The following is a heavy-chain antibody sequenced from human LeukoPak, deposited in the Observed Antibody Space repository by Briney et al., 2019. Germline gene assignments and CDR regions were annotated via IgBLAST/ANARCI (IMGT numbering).Heavy chain of an antibody. CDR3: ARGGATMVRGVHGY. D-gene: IGHD3-10*01. V-gene: IGHV4-34*01. J-gene: IGHJ4*02. CDR1: GGSFSGYY. CDR2: INHSGST. Sequence: ASETLSLTCAVYGGSFSGYYWNWIRQPPGKGLEWIGVINHSGSTNYNPSLKSRVTISVDTSKNQFSLKLSSVTAADTAVYYCARGGATMVRGVHGYWGQGTLVTVSS.